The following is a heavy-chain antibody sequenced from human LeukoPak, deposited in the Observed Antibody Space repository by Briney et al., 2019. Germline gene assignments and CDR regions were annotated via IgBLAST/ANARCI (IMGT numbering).Heavy chain of an antibody. CDR1: GYTVIGYY. J-gene: IGHJ4*02. Sequence: ASGKVSCKTSGYTVIGYYMHWVRQAPGQGLEWMGWINPNSGGTHYAQKFQGRVTMTRDTSISTGYMELSRLRSDDTAVYYCARGIVVVVAATQDYWGQGTLVTVSS. V-gene: IGHV1-2*02. CDR3: ARGIVVVVAATQDY. D-gene: IGHD2-15*01. CDR2: INPNSGGT.